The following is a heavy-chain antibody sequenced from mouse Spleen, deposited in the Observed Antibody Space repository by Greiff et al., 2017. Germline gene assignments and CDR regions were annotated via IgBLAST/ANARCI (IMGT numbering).Heavy chain of an antibody. J-gene: IGHJ1*01. CDR2: INPSTGYT. Sequence: VQVVESGAELAKPGASVKMSCKASGYTFTSYWMHWVKQRPGQGLEWIGYINPSTGYTEYNQKFKDKATLTADKSSSTAYMQLSSLTSEDSAVYYCARRRSWYFDVWGAGTTVTVSS. V-gene: IGHV1-7*01. CDR1: GYTFTSYW. CDR3: ARRRSWYFDV.